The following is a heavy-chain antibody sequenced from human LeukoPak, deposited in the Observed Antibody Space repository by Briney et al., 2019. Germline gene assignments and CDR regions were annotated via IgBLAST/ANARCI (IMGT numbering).Heavy chain of an antibody. CDR3: ARHLNYYDSSGYPDY. D-gene: IGHD3-22*01. V-gene: IGHV4-39*01. CDR1: GGSISSSSYY. CDR2: IYYSGST. Sequence: PSETLSLPCTVSGGSISSSSYYWGWIRQPPGKGLEWIGSIYYSGSTYYNPSLKSRVTISVDTSKNQFSLKLSSVTAADTAVYYCARHLNYYDSSGYPDYWGQGALVTVSS. J-gene: IGHJ4*02.